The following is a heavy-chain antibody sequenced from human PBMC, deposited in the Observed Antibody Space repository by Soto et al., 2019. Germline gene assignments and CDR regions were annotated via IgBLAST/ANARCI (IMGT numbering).Heavy chain of an antibody. V-gene: IGHV1-58*01. D-gene: IGHD3-22*01. Sequence: SVKVSCKASGFTFTSSAVQWLRQSRGQRLEWIGWMVAGSGNTNYAQKFQERVTITRDMSTSTAYMELSSLRSEDTAVYYCAADLYYDSSGYYSNAFDIWGQGTMVTVSS. J-gene: IGHJ3*02. CDR1: GFTFTSSA. CDR3: AADLYYDSSGYYSNAFDI. CDR2: MVAGSGNT.